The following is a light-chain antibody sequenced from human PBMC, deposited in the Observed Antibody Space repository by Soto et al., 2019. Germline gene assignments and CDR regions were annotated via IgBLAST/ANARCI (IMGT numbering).Light chain of an antibody. CDR2: DAS. J-gene: IGKJ1*01. Sequence: DIQMTQSQYSLSASVGERVTLTCLASQSISNYLNWYQQKPGKAPKVLIYDASSLQGGVPSRFSGSGSGTDFTLTISSLQPEDFATYYCQQSYTTPPWTFGQGTKVDI. CDR1: QSISNY. V-gene: IGKV1-39*01. CDR3: QQSYTTPPWT.